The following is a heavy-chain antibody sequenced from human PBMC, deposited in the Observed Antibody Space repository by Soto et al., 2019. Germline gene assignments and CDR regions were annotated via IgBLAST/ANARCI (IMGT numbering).Heavy chain of an antibody. CDR1: GFTFSSYA. CDR2: ISGSGGST. V-gene: IGHV3-23*01. D-gene: IGHD3-10*01. Sequence: EVQLLESGGGLVQPGGSLRLSCAASGFTFSSYAMSWVRQAPGKGREWVSAISGSGGSTYYADSVKGRFTISRDNSKNTLYLQMNSLRAEDTAVYYCAKGPHYYGSGSQYGMDVWGQGTTVTVSS. CDR3: AKGPHYYGSGSQYGMDV. J-gene: IGHJ6*02.